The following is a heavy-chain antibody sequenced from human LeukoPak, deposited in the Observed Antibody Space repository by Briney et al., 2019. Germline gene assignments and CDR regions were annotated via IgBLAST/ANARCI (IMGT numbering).Heavy chain of an antibody. J-gene: IGHJ4*02. D-gene: IGHD3-22*01. V-gene: IGHV3-23*01. CDR1: GFTFSSYA. CDR2: ISGSGGST. Sequence: GGSLRLSCAASGFTFSSYAMSWVRQAPGKGLEWVSAISGSGGSTHYADSVKGRFTISRDNSKNTLYLQMNSLRAEDTAVYYCAKDPLRRYYDSSGSPYFDYWGQGTLVTVSS. CDR3: AKDPLRRYYDSSGSPYFDY.